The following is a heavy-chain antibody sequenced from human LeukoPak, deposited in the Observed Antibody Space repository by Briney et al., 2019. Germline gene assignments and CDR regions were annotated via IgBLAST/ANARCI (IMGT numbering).Heavy chain of an antibody. CDR2: ISSRSSYT. J-gene: IGHJ4*02. Sequence: GGSLRLSCAASGFTFSDYYMSWIRQAPGKGLEWVSYISSRSSYTNYADSVKGRFTISRDNSKNTLYLQMNSLRAEDTAVYYCAKALITFGGVIVNPLDYWGQGTLVTVSS. CDR3: AKALITFGGVIVNPLDY. V-gene: IGHV3-11*05. D-gene: IGHD3-16*02. CDR1: GFTFSDYY.